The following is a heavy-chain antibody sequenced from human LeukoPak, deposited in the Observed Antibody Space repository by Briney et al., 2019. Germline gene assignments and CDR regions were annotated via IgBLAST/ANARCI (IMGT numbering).Heavy chain of an antibody. V-gene: IGHV3-30-3*01. Sequence: RSLSLSCAASGFTFTTYSIHWVRQAPGNGLEWVAVISSDGSNKYYAHSVKGRFTVSRDNSKNTLYLQMNSLRAEDTAVYYCARDSRLTTVDYWGQGTLVTVSS. CDR3: ARDSRLTTVDY. D-gene: IGHD4-11*01. CDR2: ISSDGSNK. J-gene: IGHJ4*02. CDR1: GFTFTTYS.